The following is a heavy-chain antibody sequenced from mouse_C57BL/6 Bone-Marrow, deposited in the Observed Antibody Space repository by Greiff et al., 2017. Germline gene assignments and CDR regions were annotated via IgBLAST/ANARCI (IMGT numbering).Heavy chain of an antibody. CDR1: GFSLTSYG. V-gene: IGHV2-2*01. J-gene: IGHJ2*01. CDR2: IWSGGST. Sequence: VKLKESGPGLVQPSQSLSITCTASGFSLTSYGVHWVRQSPGKGLEWLGVIWSGGSTDYNAAFISRLNINKDNSKGQVFFKMNSLQADDTAIYYWARNGGQTSFDYWGQGTTLTVSS. CDR3: ARNGGQTSFDY.